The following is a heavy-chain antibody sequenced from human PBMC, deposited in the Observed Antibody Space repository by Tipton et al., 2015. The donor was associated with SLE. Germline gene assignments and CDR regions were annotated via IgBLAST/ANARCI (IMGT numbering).Heavy chain of an antibody. CDR2: ISSSSSYI. CDR1: GFTFDDYA. CDR3: ARERLPYCSSTSCYTGNAFDI. J-gene: IGHJ3*02. D-gene: IGHD2-2*02. Sequence: SLRLSCAASGFTFDDYAMHWVRQAPGKGLEWVSSISSSSSYIYYADSVKGRFTISRDNAKNSLYLQMNSLRAEDTAVYYCARERLPYCSSTSCYTGNAFDIWGQGTMVTVSS. V-gene: IGHV3-21*01.